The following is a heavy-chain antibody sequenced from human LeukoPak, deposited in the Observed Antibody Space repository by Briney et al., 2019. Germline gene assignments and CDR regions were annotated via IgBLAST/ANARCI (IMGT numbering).Heavy chain of an antibody. CDR3: ARTSTGSGSYFFDY. CDR1: GFSLSTSGMC. D-gene: IGHD1-26*01. Sequence: SGPALVKPPQTLTLTCTFSGFSLSTSGMCVSWIRQPPGKALEWLVLIDWDDDKYYSTSLKTRLTISKDTSKNQVVLTMTNMDPVDTATYYCARTSTGSGSYFFDYWGQGTLVTVSS. V-gene: IGHV2-70*01. CDR2: IDWDDDK. J-gene: IGHJ4*02.